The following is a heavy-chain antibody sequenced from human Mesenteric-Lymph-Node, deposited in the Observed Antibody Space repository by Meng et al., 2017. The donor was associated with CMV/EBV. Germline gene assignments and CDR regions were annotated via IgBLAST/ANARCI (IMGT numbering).Heavy chain of an antibody. D-gene: IGHD3-22*01. J-gene: IGHJ4*02. CDR2: IYPSTGGI. CDR1: GYTFTDYY. Sequence: ASVKVSCKASGYTFTDYYIHWVRQAPGQGLEWMRWIYPSTGGINYAQNFQGRVTMTRDTSISTAYMQLSRLRSDDTAVYYCARSRTSGYHPKSFDYWGQGTLVTVSS. CDR3: ARSRTSGYHPKSFDY. V-gene: IGHV1-2*02.